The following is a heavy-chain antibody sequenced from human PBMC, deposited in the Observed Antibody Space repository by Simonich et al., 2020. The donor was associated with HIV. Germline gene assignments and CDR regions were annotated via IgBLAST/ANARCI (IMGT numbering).Heavy chain of an antibody. CDR2: ANPSGGST. CDR3: ARDLITAAGSGPFDY. J-gene: IGHJ4*02. V-gene: IGHV1-46*01. Sequence: QVQLVQSGAEVKKPGASVKVSCKASGYTFTSYYMHWVRQAPGQGLEWMGIANPSGGSTTYAQKSQGRVTMTRDTSTSTVYMELSSLRSEDTAVYYCARDLITAAGSGPFDYWGQGTLVTVSS. CDR1: GYTFTSYY. D-gene: IGHD6-13*01.